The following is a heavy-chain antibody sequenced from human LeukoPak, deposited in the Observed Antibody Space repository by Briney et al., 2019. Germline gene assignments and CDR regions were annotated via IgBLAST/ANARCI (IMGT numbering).Heavy chain of an antibody. V-gene: IGHV4-61*02. CDR2: IYTSGST. CDR1: GGSISSSSYY. D-gene: IGHD3-9*01. CDR3: ARDPSYDILTGYYMDV. J-gene: IGHJ6*03. Sequence: PSETLSLTCTVSGGSISSSSYYWSWIRQPAGKGLEWIGRIYTSGSTNYNPSLKSRVTISVDTSKNQFSLKLSSVTAADTAVYYCARDPSYDILTGYYMDVWGKGTTVTISS.